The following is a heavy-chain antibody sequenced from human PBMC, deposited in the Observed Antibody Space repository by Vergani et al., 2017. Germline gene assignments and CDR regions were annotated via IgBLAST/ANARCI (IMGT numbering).Heavy chain of an antibody. CDR1: GFIFNNYG. Sequence: QVQLVESGGGVVQPGGSLRLSCEASGFIFNNYGIHWVRQTPGKGLEWLAFIRYNGNNQEYFHSVKGRFAISRDNSKNTLYLQMNSRRVEDTAVYYCAKDRAITATTVPDYWGQGILVTVSS. D-gene: IGHD1-20*01. CDR3: AKDRAITATTVPDY. V-gene: IGHV3-30*02. J-gene: IGHJ4*02. CDR2: IRYNGNNQ.